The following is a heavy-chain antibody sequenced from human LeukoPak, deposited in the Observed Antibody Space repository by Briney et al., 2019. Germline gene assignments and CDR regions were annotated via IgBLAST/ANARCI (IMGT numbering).Heavy chain of an antibody. CDR1: GYTFTNYG. V-gene: IGHV1-2*02. CDR2: INPNSGDT. J-gene: IGHJ5*02. Sequence: ASVKVSCKASGYTFTNYGISWVRQAPGQGLEWMGWINPNSGDTNYAQKFQDRVTMTRDTSISTAYIELNLLRSDDTAVYYCARGDYYGSPKVVAAWGQGTLVTVSS. CDR3: ARGDYYGSPKVVAA. D-gene: IGHD3-10*01.